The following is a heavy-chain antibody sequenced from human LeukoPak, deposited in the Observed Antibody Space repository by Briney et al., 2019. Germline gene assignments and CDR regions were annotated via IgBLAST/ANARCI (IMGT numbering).Heavy chain of an antibody. CDR1: GLTFRNAW. CDR3: GIDGGH. CDR2: IKSKTDGGTL. V-gene: IGHV3-15*05. J-gene: IGHJ4*02. Sequence: GGSLRLSCAVSGLTFRNAWMSWIRQAPGKGLEWLGRIKSKTDGGTLEYSTPVKGRLTISGDDSKNMVYLQMNSLKTEDTGVYYCGIDGGHWGQGTLVTVSS.